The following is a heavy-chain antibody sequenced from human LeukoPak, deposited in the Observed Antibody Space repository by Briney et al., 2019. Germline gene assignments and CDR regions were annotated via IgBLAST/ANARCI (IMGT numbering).Heavy chain of an antibody. D-gene: IGHD3-16*01. V-gene: IGHV5-51*01. CDR3: ARRGSHYSMISYAFDI. CDR2: IYPGDSDT. J-gene: IGHJ3*02. CDR1: GYSFTSYW. Sequence: GESLKISCKGSGYSFTSYWIAWVRQMPGKGLEWMGIIYPGDSDTRYSPSFQGQVTISADKSISTAYLQWSSLKASDTAMYYCARRGSHYSMISYAFDIWGQGTMVTVSS.